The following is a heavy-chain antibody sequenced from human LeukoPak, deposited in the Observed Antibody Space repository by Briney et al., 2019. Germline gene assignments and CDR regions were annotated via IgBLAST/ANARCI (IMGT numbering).Heavy chain of an antibody. V-gene: IGHV3-73*01. CDR2: IRSKANSYAT. CDR3: TRQYSGSYYFSDY. J-gene: IGHJ4*02. CDR1: GFTFSGSA. D-gene: IGHD1-26*01. Sequence: AGSLRLSCAASGFTFSGSAMHWVRQASGKGLEWVGRIRSKANSYATAYAASVKGRFTISRDDSKNTAYLQMNSLKTEDTAVYYCTRQYSGSYYFSDYWGQGTLVTVSS.